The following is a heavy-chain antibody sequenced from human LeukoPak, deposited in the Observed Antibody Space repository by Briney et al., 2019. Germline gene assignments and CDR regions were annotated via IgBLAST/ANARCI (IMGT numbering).Heavy chain of an antibody. J-gene: IGHJ3*01. V-gene: IGHV4-39*07. CDR2: IYYSGST. D-gene: IGHD3-16*01. Sequence: PSETLSLTCTVSGGSISSRSYYWGWIRQPPGKGLEWIGSIYYSGSTYYNPSLKSRVTISVDTSKNQFSLKLSSVTAADTAMYYCARDPAYYGSETWGQGTMVTVSS. CDR1: GGSISSRSYY. CDR3: ARDPAYYGSET.